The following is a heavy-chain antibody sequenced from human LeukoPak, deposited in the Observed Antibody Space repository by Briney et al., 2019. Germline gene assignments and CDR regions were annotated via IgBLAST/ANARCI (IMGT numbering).Heavy chain of an antibody. V-gene: IGHV2-5*02. CDR2: IYWDDDK. D-gene: IGHD1-26*01. CDR1: GFSLSTSGVG. Sequence: ESGPTLVKPTQTLTLTCTFSGFSLSTSGVGVAWIRQPPGKALEWLAVIYWDDDKRYSPSLKTRLTITKDASKNQVVLTMTNMDPVDTATYYCAHNLAWEVYFNYWGQGTLVTVSS. J-gene: IGHJ4*02. CDR3: AHNLAWEVYFNY.